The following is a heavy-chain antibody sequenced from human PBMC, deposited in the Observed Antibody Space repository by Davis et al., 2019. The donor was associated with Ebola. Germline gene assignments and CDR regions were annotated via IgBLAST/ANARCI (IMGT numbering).Heavy chain of an antibody. CDR3: AKDQDDYVDY. D-gene: IGHD2-15*01. J-gene: IGHJ4*02. V-gene: IGHV3-30*18. CDR1: GFTFSSYG. Sequence: GESLKISCAASGFTFSSYGMHWVRQAPGKGLEWVAVISYDGSNKYYADSVKGRFTISRDNSKNTLYLQMNSLRAEDTAVYYFAKDQDDYVDYWGQGTLVTVSS. CDR2: ISYDGSNK.